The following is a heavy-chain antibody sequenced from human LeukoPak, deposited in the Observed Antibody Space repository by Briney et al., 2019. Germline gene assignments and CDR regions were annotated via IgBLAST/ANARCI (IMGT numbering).Heavy chain of an antibody. CDR3: AREDYDSSGSYYFDY. D-gene: IGHD3-22*01. Sequence: ASVKVSCKASGYTFTSYDINWVRQATGQGLEWMGWMNPNSGNTGYAQKFQGRVTITADESTSTAYMELSSLRSEDTAVYYCAREDYDSSGSYYFDYWGQGTLVTVSS. CDR1: GYTFTSYD. V-gene: IGHV1-8*01. J-gene: IGHJ4*02. CDR2: MNPNSGNT.